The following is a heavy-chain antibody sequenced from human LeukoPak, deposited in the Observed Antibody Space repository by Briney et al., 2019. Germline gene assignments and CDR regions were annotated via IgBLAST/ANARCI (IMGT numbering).Heavy chain of an antibody. J-gene: IGHJ3*02. CDR3: ARGYSNYGYAFEI. Sequence: GGSLRLSCAASGFTFSSYSMNWVRQAPGKGLEWVSYISSSSYIYYADSVKGRFTISRDNAKNSLYLQMNSLRAEDTAVYYCARGYSNYGYAFEIWGQGTMVTVSS. CDR1: GFTFSSYS. CDR2: ISSSSYI. V-gene: IGHV3-21*05. D-gene: IGHD4-11*01.